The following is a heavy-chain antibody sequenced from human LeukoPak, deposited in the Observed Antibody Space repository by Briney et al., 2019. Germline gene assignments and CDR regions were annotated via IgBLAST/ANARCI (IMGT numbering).Heavy chain of an antibody. CDR2: INPSGGST. J-gene: IGHJ4*02. Sequence: ASEKVSCKASGYTFTSYFLHWVRQAPGQGLEWMGIINPSGGSTTYAQKFQGRVTMTRDMSTSTVYMELSSLRSEDTAVYYCARGTYFGEGFEYWGQGALVTVSS. CDR1: GYTFTSYF. CDR3: ARGTYFGEGFEY. D-gene: IGHD3-10*01. V-gene: IGHV1-46*01.